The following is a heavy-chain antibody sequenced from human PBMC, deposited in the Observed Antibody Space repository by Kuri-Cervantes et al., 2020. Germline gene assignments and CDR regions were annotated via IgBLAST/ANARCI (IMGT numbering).Heavy chain of an antibody. V-gene: IGHV3-23*01. CDR3: AKDLDSDYVWGTYRYRGKDS. D-gene: IGHD3-16*02. J-gene: IGHJ4*02. CDR1: GFTFSTDS. Sequence: GGSLRLSCAASGFTFSTDSMYWVRQAPRRGLELLSSISDSGSRSFYADSVKGRFSISSDNSKNTLYLQISSLKAEDTAIYYCAKDLDSDYVWGTYRYRGKDSGGQGILVTVSS. CDR2: ISDSGSRS.